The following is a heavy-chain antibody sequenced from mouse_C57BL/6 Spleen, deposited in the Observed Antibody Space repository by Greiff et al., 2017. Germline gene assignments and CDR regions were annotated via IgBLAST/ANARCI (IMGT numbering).Heavy chain of an antibody. D-gene: IGHD1-1*01. V-gene: IGHV1-15*01. CDR3: TRSPSITTVGGLDY. CDR1: GYTFTDYE. J-gene: IGHJ2*01. CDR2: IDPETGGT. Sequence: QVQLKEPGAELVRPGASVTLSCKASGYTFTDYEMHWVKQTPVHGLEWIGAIDPETGGTAYNQKFKGKAILTADKSSSTAYMELRSLTSEDSAVYYCTRSPSITTVGGLDYWGQGTTLTVSS.